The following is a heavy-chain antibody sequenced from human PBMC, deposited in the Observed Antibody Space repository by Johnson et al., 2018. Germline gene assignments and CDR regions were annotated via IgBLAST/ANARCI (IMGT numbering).Heavy chain of an antibody. CDR3: AREGGGAFDI. V-gene: IGHV3-21*01. CDR1: GFTFSIYS. Sequence: VQLVESGGGLVKPGGSLRLSCAASGFTFSIYSINWVRQAPGKGLEWVSSISSSSSYIYYADSVKGRFTISRDNANNSLYLQMNSLRAEDTAVSYCAREGGGAFDIWGQGTMVTVSS. J-gene: IGHJ3*02. CDR2: ISSSSSYI. D-gene: IGHD3-16*01.